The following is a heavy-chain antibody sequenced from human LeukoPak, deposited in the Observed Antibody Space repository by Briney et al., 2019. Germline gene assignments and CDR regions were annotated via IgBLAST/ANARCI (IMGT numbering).Heavy chain of an antibody. J-gene: IGHJ4*02. CDR1: GGSISNYY. CDR3: ARNGGGWSFDY. CDR2: IYYSGST. D-gene: IGHD6-19*01. Sequence: PSETLSLTCTVSGGSISNYYWSWIRQPPGKGLEWIGYIYYSGSTNYNPSLRSRVTISVDTSKNQFSLKLISVTAADTAVYYCARNGGGWSFDYWGQGTLVTVSS. V-gene: IGHV4-59*08.